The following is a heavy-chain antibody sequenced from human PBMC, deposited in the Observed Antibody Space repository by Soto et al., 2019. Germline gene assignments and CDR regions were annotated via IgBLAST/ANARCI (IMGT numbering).Heavy chain of an antibody. CDR2: IYPGDSDT. J-gene: IGHJ6*02. CDR3: ARGISGSYSGHYYYGMDV. D-gene: IGHD1-26*01. Sequence: PGESLKISCKGSGYSFTSYWIGWVRQMPGKGLEWMGIIYPGDSDTRYSPSFQGQVTISADKSISTAYLQWSSLKASDTAMYYCARGISGSYSGHYYYGMDVWGQGTTVTVS. CDR1: GYSFTSYW. V-gene: IGHV5-51*01.